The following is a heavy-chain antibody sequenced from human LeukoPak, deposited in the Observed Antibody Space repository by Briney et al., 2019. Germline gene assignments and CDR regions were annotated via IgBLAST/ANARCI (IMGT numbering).Heavy chain of an antibody. D-gene: IGHD5-18*01. Sequence: GRSLRHSCAASGFTFSSYGMHWVRQAPAMGLEWVAVISYDGSNKYYADSVKGRFTISRDNSKNTLYLQMNSLRAEDTAVYYCAKDRPVDTAMVLDYWGQGTLVTVSS. J-gene: IGHJ4*02. CDR2: ISYDGSNK. CDR3: AKDRPVDTAMVLDY. V-gene: IGHV3-30*18. CDR1: GFTFSSYG.